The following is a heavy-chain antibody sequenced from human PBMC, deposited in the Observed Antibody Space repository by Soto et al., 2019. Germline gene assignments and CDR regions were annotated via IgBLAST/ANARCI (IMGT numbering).Heavy chain of an antibody. J-gene: IGHJ5*02. D-gene: IGHD6-6*01. Sequence: AASGFTFSSYWMHWVRQAPGKGLVWVSRINSDGSSTSYADSVKGRFTISRDNAKNTLYLQMNSLRAEDTAVYYCARDFPVRAAHWFDPWGQGTLVTVSS. CDR1: GFTFSSYW. CDR3: ARDFPVRAAHWFDP. V-gene: IGHV3-74*01. CDR2: INSDGSST.